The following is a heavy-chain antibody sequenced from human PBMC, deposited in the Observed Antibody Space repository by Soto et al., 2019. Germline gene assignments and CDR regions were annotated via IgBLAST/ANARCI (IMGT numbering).Heavy chain of an antibody. V-gene: IGHV1-2*02. D-gene: IGHD5-18*01. J-gene: IGHJ4*02. CDR2: IKPNIDDT. CDR1: SYSFIDYFTHY. Sequence: ASVEVSCKISSYSFIDYFTHYIHWVRQAPGQGFQLMGWIKPNIDDTKYAQSFQGRVTMTGDSSVNTVYMELAGLTSDDTSIYYSVKDEGPANSHYWGQGSMVTLSS. CDR3: VKDEGPANSHY.